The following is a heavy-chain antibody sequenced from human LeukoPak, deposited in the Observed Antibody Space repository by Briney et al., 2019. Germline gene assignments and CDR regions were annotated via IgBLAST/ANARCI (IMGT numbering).Heavy chain of an antibody. CDR3: ARDPRGGSEIDY. D-gene: IGHD1-26*01. Sequence: GGSLRLSCAASGFTFGTYAMNWVRQAPGKGLEWVSSISSSSEYIHYADSVEGRFTISRDNAKNSVYLQMNSLGAEDTAVYYCARDPRGGSEIDYWGQGTLVTVSS. CDR1: GFTFGTYA. CDR2: ISSSSEYI. J-gene: IGHJ4*02. V-gene: IGHV3-21*04.